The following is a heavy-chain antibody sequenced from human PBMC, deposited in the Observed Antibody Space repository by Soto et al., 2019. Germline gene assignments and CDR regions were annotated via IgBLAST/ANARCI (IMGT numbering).Heavy chain of an antibody. CDR3: AKESIYMVRGVSNWFDP. D-gene: IGHD3-10*01. V-gene: IGHV3-23*01. CDR2: ISGSGGST. Sequence: GGSLRLSCAASGFTFSSYAMSWVRQAPGKGLEWVSAISGSGGSTYYEDSVTGRFTISRDNSKNTLYLQMNSLRAEDTAVYYCAKESIYMVRGVSNWFDPWGQGTLVTVSS. CDR1: GFTFSSYA. J-gene: IGHJ5*02.